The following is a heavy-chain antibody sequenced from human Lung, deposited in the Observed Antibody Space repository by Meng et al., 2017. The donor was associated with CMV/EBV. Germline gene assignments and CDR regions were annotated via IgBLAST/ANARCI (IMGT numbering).Heavy chain of an antibody. CDR2: IYHSGST. V-gene: IGHV4-4*03. CDR1: GGSISSSNL. D-gene: IGHD6-19*01. CDR3: ASFPPPGKQWLVTDY. J-gene: IGHJ4*02. Sequence: HVEPADPGPGPVTPPGTRSLTFAVSGGSISSSNLWSWVRQPPGKGLEWIGDIYHSGSTNYNPSLKSRVTISVDKSKNQFSLKLSSVTAADTAVYYCASFPPPGKQWLVTDYWGQGTLVTVSS.